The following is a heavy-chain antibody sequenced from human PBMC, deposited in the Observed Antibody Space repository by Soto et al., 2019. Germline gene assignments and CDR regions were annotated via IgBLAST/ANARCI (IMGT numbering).Heavy chain of an antibody. V-gene: IGHV3-21*01. CDR2: ISSSSSYI. CDR3: ARDSRDITMIVVVPGDY. CDR1: GFTFSSYS. Sequence: PGGSLRLSCAASGFTFSSYSMNWVRQAPEKGLEWVSSISSSSSYIYYADSVKGRFTISRDNAKNSLYLQMNSLRAEDTAVYYCARDSRDITMIVVVPGDYWGQGTLVTVSS. D-gene: IGHD3-22*01. J-gene: IGHJ4*02.